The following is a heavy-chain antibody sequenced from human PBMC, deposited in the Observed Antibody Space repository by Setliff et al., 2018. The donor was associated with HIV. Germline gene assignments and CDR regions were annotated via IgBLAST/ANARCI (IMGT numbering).Heavy chain of an antibody. CDR1: GFTFSNAW. Sequence: PGGSLRLSCAASGFTFSNAWMNWVRQAPGKGLEWVGRIKSKTDGWTTDYAAPVKGRFTISRDDSKNTLYLQMNSLKTEDTAVYYCTTVHYCSSSRCYIIDYWGQGTLVTRLL. CDR2: IKSKTDGWTT. CDR3: TTVHYCSSSRCYIIDY. V-gene: IGHV3-15*01. D-gene: IGHD2-2*02. J-gene: IGHJ4*02.